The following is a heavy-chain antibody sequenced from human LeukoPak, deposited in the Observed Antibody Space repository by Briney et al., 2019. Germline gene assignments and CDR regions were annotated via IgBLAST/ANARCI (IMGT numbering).Heavy chain of an antibody. D-gene: IGHD3-22*01. CDR1: GFSFSSYN. Sequence: PGGSLRLSCAASGFSFSSYNMNWVRQAPGKGLEWVSSITTSSTYTFYADSVKGRFTISRDNAKNSLYLQMNSLRAEDTAVYYCARDYRDYYDMLGAFDIWGQGTMVTVSS. J-gene: IGHJ3*02. V-gene: IGHV3-21*01. CDR2: ITTSSTYT. CDR3: ARDYRDYYDMLGAFDI.